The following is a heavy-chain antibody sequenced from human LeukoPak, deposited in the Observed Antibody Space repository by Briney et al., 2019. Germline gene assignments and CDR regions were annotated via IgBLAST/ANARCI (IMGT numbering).Heavy chain of an antibody. CDR2: ISGSGGST. Sequence: PGGSLRLSCAASGFTFSSYGMSWVRQAPGKGLEWVSAISGSGGSTYYADSVKGRFTISRDNSKNTLYLQMNSLRAEDTAVYYCAKDREMATIPGAFDYWGQGTLVTVSS. D-gene: IGHD5-24*01. J-gene: IGHJ4*02. CDR3: AKDREMATIPGAFDY. CDR1: GFTFSSYG. V-gene: IGHV3-23*01.